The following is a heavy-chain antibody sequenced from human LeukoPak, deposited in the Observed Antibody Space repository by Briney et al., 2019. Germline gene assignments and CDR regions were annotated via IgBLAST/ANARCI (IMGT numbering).Heavy chain of an antibody. V-gene: IGHV4-30-4*01. CDR1: GDSISSGDYY. J-gene: IGHJ4*02. CDR3: ARGVGDYTFDY. CDR2: IYYSGST. Sequence: SQTLSLTCTVSGDSISSGDYYWSWIRQPPGRGLEWIGYIYYSGSTYYNPSLKSRVTISEDTSKNQFSLKLSSVTAADTAVYYCARGVGDYTFDYWGQGTLVTVSS. D-gene: IGHD4-17*01.